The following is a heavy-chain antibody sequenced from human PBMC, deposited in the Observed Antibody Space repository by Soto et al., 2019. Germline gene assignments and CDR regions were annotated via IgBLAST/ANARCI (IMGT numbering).Heavy chain of an antibody. J-gene: IGHJ4*02. Sequence: QVQLQESGPGLVKPSGTLSLTCAVSGGSITSNNWWSWVRQPPGKGLEWIGEIYYSGNTNYNQSLRGRVSMSVDKSQNQFSLWLTSVTAEDTAVYYCARGFGHTSSWYFDLWGQGILITVSS. V-gene: IGHV4-4*02. D-gene: IGHD6-13*01. CDR3: ARGFGHTSSWYFDL. CDR1: GGSITSNNW. CDR2: IYYSGNT.